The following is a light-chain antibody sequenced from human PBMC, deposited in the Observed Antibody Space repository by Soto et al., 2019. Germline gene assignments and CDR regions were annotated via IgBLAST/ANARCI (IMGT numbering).Light chain of an antibody. CDR3: SSYTSSSTLEV. CDR1: SKEVGGYNY. CDR2: DVS. V-gene: IGLV2-14*01. J-gene: IGLJ1*01. Sequence: QSVLTQPASVSGSPGQSIPISCTGTSKEVGGYNYVSWYQQHPGKAPKLMIYDVSNRPSGVSNRFSGSKSGNTASLTIFGLQAEDEADYYCSSYTSSSTLEVFGTGTKVTVL.